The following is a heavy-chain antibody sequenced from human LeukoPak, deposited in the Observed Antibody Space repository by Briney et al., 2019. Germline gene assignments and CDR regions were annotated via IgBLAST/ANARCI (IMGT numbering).Heavy chain of an antibody. D-gene: IGHD5-24*01. J-gene: IGHJ3*02. CDR1: GGSISSGDYY. CDR3: ARGEVEMATISLPLDALDI. Sequence: PSQTLSLTCTVSGGSISSGDYYWSWIRQPPGKGLEWIGYIYYSGSTYYNPSLKSRVTISVDTSKNQFSLKLSSVTAADTAVYYCARGEVEMATISLPLDALDIWGQGTMVTVSS. CDR2: IYYSGST. V-gene: IGHV4-30-4*08.